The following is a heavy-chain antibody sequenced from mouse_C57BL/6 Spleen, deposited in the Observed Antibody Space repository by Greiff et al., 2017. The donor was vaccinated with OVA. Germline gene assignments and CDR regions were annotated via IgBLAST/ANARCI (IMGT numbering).Heavy chain of an antibody. CDR3: AREDLYYAGDY. CDR2: INPSNGGT. J-gene: IGHJ4*01. Sequence: QVQLKQSGTELVKPGASVKLSCKASGYTFTSYWMHWVKQRPGQGLEWIGNINPSNGGTNYNEKFKSKATLTVSKSSSTAYMQLSSLTSEDSAVYYCAREDLYYAGDYWGQGTSVTVSS. V-gene: IGHV1-53*01. CDR1: GYTFTSYW.